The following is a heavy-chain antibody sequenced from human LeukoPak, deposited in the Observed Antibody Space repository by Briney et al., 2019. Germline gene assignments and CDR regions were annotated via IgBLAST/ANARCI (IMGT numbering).Heavy chain of an antibody. D-gene: IGHD6-6*01. CDR2: INPNSGGT. Sequence: SVKVSCKASGYTFTRYYMHWVRQAPGQGLEWMGWINPNSGGTNYAQKFQGRVTMTRDTSISTAYMELSRLRSDDTAVYYCARDGAARPEYDYWGQGTLVTVSS. J-gene: IGHJ4*02. CDR1: GYTFTRYY. V-gene: IGHV1-2*02. CDR3: ARDGAARPEYDY.